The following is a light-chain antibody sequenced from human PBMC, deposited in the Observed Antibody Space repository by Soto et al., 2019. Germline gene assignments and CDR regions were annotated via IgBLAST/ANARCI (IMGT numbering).Light chain of an antibody. J-gene: IGKJ1*01. V-gene: IGKV3-20*01. CDR3: QQYGSSPQT. CDR1: QSLSSSY. CDR2: GVS. Sequence: EIVLTQSPGTLSLSPGERATLSCTASQSLSSSYLAWYQQKPGQAPRLLIYGVSGRATGIPDRFSGGGSGADFALPISRLEPGDSAMYYCQQYGSSPQTFGQGTKVEIK.